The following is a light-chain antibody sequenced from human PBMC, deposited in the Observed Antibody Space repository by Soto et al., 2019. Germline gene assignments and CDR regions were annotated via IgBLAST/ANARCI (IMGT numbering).Light chain of an antibody. J-gene: IGKJ4*01. V-gene: IGKV1-12*01. CDR1: QGISRW. CDR2: AAS. CDR3: QPANSFPLT. Sequence: DILMTQAPSSVSSSVGDRVTITCRASQGISRWLAWYQQKPGKAPKLLIYAASSLKSGVPSRFIGSGSGTDFTLTISSLQPADFATYYCQPANSFPLTFGGGTKVEIK.